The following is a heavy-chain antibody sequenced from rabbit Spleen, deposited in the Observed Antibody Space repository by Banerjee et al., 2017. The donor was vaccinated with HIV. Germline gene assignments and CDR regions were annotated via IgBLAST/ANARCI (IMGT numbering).Heavy chain of an antibody. CDR2: IYAGSSGST. D-gene: IGHD1-1*01. Sequence: QSLEESGGDLVKPEGSLTLTCTASGFSFSSAYYVCWVRQAPGKGLEWIACIYAGSSGSTYYATWAKGRFTCSKTSSTTVTLQMTRLTAADTATYFCARDTSSSFSSYGMDLWGPGTLVTVS. CDR1: GFSFSSAYY. V-gene: IGHV1S40*01. J-gene: IGHJ6*01. CDR3: ARDTSSSFSSYGMDL.